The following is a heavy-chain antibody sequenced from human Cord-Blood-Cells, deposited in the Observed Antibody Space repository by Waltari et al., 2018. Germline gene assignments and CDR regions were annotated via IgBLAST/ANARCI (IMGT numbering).Heavy chain of an antibody. J-gene: IGHJ4*02. Sequence: EVQLVESGGGLVQPGGSLRLSCAASGFTFSSYWMSWVRQAPGKGLEWVANIKQDGGEKYDLDSVKGRFTISRDNAKNSLYLQMNSLRAEDTAVYYCARDLVGATPDYWGQGTLVTVSS. CDR1: GFTFSSYW. CDR3: ARDLVGATPDY. V-gene: IGHV3-7*01. D-gene: IGHD1-26*01. CDR2: IKQDGGEK.